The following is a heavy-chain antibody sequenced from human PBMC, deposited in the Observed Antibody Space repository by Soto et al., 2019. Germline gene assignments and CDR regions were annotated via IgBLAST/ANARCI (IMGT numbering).Heavy chain of an antibody. D-gene: IGHD6-19*01. J-gene: IGHJ6*02. CDR1: GFTFSSYA. CDR3: ARERYSIGDDYYYGMDV. Sequence: QVQLVESGGGVVQPGRSLRLSCAASGFTFSSYAMHWVRQAPGKGLEWVAVISYDGSNKYYADSVKGRFTIDNSRNTLYLQMNSLRTEDTAVYYCARERYSIGDDYYYGMDVWGQGTTVTVSS. V-gene: IGHV3-30-3*01. CDR2: ISYDGSNK.